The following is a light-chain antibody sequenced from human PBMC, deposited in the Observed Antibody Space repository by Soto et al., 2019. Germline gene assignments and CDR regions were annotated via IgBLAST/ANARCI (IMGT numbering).Light chain of an antibody. CDR3: SAWDDGLTGVI. J-gene: IGLJ2*01. Sequence: QSVLTQPPSASGTPGQSVTISCSGSTSNIGSYTVNWYQQLPGTAPKLLIYSNNQRPSGVPDRFSGSKSGTSASLAISGLQSEDEADYYCSAWDDGLTGVIFGGGTKLTVL. CDR2: SNN. CDR1: TSNIGSYT. V-gene: IGLV1-44*01.